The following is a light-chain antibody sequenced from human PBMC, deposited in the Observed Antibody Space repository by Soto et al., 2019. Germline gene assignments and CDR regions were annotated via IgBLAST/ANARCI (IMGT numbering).Light chain of an antibody. Sequence: EIIMTQSPATLSVSPGERATLSCRASQSINRNLAWYQQKPGQTPRLLFYGASSRATGVPDRFSVSGSGTDFTITISRLEPEDFAVYYCQQYHDWPPLTFGGGTKVDIK. CDR3: QQYHDWPPLT. V-gene: IGKV3D-15*01. CDR2: GAS. J-gene: IGKJ4*01. CDR1: QSINRN.